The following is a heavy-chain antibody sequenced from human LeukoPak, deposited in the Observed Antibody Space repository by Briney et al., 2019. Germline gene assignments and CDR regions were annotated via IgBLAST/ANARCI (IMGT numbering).Heavy chain of an antibody. CDR1: GFTVSSNY. J-gene: IGHJ4*02. V-gene: IGHV3-66*01. CDR2: IYSGGST. CDR3: ARDLWCSSTSCYGSFDY. D-gene: IGHD2-2*01. Sequence: PGGSLRLSCAASGFTVSSNYMSWVRQAPGKGLEWVSVIYSGGSTYYADSVKGRFTISRDNSKNTLYLQMNSLRAEDTAVYYCARDLWCSSTSCYGSFDYWGQGTLVTVSS.